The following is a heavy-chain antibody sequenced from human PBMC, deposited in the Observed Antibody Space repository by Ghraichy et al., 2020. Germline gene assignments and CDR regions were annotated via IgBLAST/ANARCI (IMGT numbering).Heavy chain of an antibody. J-gene: IGHJ6*03. D-gene: IGHD2-15*01. CDR3: ARGRGGGGGSFQRNYYYYMDV. CDR2: INHSGST. CDR1: GGSFSGYY. V-gene: IGHV4-34*01. Sequence: ESLNISCAVYGGSFSGYYWSWIRQPPGKGLEWIGEINHSGSTNYNPSLKSRVTISVDTSKNQFSLKLSSVTAADTAVYYCARGRGGGGGSFQRNYYYYMDVWGKGTTVTVSS.